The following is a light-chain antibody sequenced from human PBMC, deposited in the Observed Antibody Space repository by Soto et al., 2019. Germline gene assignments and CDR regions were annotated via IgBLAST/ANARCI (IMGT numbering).Light chain of an antibody. CDR1: QTISSW. V-gene: IGKV1-5*01. Sequence: DIQMTQSPSTLSGSVGDRVTITCRASQTISSWLAWYQQKPGKAPKLLIYDASSLESGVPSRFSGSGSGTEFTLTISSLQPGDFATYYCQQYNAYSTFGQGTKVDIK. J-gene: IGKJ1*01. CDR2: DAS. CDR3: QQYNAYST.